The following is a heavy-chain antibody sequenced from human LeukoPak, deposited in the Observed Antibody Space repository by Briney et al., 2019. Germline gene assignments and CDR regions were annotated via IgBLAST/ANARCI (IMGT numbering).Heavy chain of an antibody. CDR1: GASISSSTDY. CDR2: IYYSGST. CDR3: ARQTGSGLFTLP. Sequence: PSETLSLTCTVSGASISSSTDYWGWIRQPPGKGLEWIANIYYSGSTYYNPSLKSRVTISVDTSKNQISLRLTSVTATDTAMYYCARQTGSGLFTLPGGQGTLVTVSS. J-gene: IGHJ4*02. D-gene: IGHD3/OR15-3a*01. V-gene: IGHV4-39*01.